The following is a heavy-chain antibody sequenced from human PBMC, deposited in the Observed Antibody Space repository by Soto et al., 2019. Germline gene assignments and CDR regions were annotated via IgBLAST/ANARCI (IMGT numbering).Heavy chain of an antibody. CDR1: GGTFSSYA. CDR3: ARLIAAAGAFYFDY. J-gene: IGHJ4*02. CDR2: IIPIFGTA. D-gene: IGHD6-13*01. V-gene: IGHV1-69*13. Sequence: SVKVSCKASGGTFSSYAISWVRQAPGQGLEWMGGIIPIFGTANYAQKFQGRVTITADESTSTAYMELSSLRSEDTAVYYCARLIAAAGAFYFDYWGQRTLVTVSS.